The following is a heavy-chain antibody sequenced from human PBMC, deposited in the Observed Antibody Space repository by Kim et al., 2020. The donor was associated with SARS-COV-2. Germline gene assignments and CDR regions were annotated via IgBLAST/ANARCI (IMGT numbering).Heavy chain of an antibody. CDR1: GFTFSSYS. V-gene: IGHV3-48*02. CDR2: ISSSSSTI. D-gene: IGHD2-15*01. Sequence: GGSLRLSCAASGFTFSSYSMNWVRQAPGKGLEWVSYISSSSSTIYYADSVKGRFTISRDNAKNSLYLQMNSLRDEDTAVYYCAKDLTDCSGGSCYSDYYYGMDVWGQGTTVTVSS. CDR3: AKDLTDCSGGSCYSDYYYGMDV. J-gene: IGHJ6*02.